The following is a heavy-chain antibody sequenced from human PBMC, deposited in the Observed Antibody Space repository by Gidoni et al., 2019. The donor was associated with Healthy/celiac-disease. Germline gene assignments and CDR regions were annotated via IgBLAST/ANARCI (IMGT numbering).Heavy chain of an antibody. J-gene: IGHJ6*02. D-gene: IGHD6-6*01. CDR3: AKDLLSGPKSIAGLAYYYYGMDV. Sequence: QVQLVESGGGVVQPGRSLRLSCAASGFTFSSYGMPWVRQAPGKGLEWVAVISYDGSNKYYADSVKGRFTISRDNSKNTLYLQMNSLRAEDTAVYYCAKDLLSGPKSIAGLAYYYYGMDVWGQGTTVTVSS. V-gene: IGHV3-30*18. CDR1: GFTFSSYG. CDR2: ISYDGSNK.